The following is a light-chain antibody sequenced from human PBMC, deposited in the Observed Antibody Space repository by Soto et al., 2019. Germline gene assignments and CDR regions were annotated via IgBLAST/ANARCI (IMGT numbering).Light chain of an antibody. CDR1: SNDVGGYNF. V-gene: IGLV2-14*01. CDR3: SSYTSVRGV. CDR2: EVT. J-gene: IGLJ3*02. Sequence: QSALTQPASVSGSPGQSITISCTGTSNDVGGYNFVSWYQQLPGKAPKLIIYEVTNRPSGISNRFSGSKSGNTASLTISGLQAEDEADHYCSSYTSVRGVFGGGTKLTVL.